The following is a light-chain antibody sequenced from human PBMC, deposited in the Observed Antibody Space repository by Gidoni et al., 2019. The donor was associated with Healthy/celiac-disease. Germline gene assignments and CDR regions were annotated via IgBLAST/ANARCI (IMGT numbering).Light chain of an antibody. CDR1: SSDVGSYNL. CDR3: CSYAGSSTLV. J-gene: IGLJ2*01. V-gene: IGLV2-23*01. CDR2: EGS. Sequence: SALTQPASVSGSPGQSITISCTGTSSDVGSYNLVSWYQQHPGKAPKLMMYEGSKRPSGVSNRFSGSKSGNTASLTISGLQAEDEADYYCCSYAGSSTLVFGGGTKLTVL.